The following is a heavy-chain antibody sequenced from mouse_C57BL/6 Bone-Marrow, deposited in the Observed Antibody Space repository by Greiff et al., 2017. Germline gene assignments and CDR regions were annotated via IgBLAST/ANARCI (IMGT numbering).Heavy chain of an antibody. CDR2: ISNGGGST. CDR1: GFTFSDYY. J-gene: IGHJ4*01. CDR3: ARRGNFYAMDY. Sequence: DVMLVESGGGLVQPGGSLKLSCAASGFTFSDYYMYWVRQTPEKRLEWVAYISNGGGSTYYPDTVKGRFTISRDNAKNTLYLQVSRLKSEDTAMYYCARRGNFYAMDYWGQGTSVTVSS. V-gene: IGHV5-12*01. D-gene: IGHD2-1*01.